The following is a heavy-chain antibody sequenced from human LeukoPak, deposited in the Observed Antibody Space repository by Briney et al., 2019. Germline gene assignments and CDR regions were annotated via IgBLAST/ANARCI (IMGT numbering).Heavy chain of an antibody. CDR3: ARSMYGEGRRIIDFDY. CDR2: TRNQVSSYTT. J-gene: IGHJ4*02. Sequence: GGSLRLSCAASGFTFSDHYIDWVRQAPGKGLEWVARTRNQVSSYTTAYAASVTGRFTVSRDDSSNSVYLQMNSLKIEDTAVYYCARSMYGEGRRIIDFDYWGQGSLLTVSS. V-gene: IGHV3-72*01. D-gene: IGHD4/OR15-4a*01. CDR1: GFTFSDHY.